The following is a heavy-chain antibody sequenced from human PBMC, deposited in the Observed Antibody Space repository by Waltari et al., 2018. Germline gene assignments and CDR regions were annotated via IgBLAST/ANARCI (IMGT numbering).Heavy chain of an antibody. Sequence: VQLQESGPGLVKTSGTLSLTCPVTGASTCVYSWSWLRQSPGTGLEWIGSIYYNGETTYNPSLKGRVTISQDTSKRQFSLTLNSVTAADTAVYYCATDVLAAADVTFFDHWGQGIRVSVSS. CDR2: IYYNGET. J-gene: IGHJ4*02. CDR3: ATDVLAAADVTFFDH. CDR1: GASTCVYS. D-gene: IGHD6-13*01. V-gene: IGHV4-59*01.